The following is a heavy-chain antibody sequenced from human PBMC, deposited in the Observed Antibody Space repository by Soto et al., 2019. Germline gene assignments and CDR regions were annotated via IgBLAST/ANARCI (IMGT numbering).Heavy chain of an antibody. V-gene: IGHV4-39*01. CDR3: ATAAGTLSLFDY. D-gene: IGHD6-13*01. J-gene: IGHJ4*02. Sequence: QLQLQESGPGLVKPSETLSLTCTVSGGSISSSSYYWGWIRQPPGKGLEWIGSIYYSGSTYYNPSLKSRVTISVDTSKNQFSLKLSSVTAADTAVYYCATAAGTLSLFDYWGQGTLVTVSS. CDR2: IYYSGST. CDR1: GGSISSSSYY.